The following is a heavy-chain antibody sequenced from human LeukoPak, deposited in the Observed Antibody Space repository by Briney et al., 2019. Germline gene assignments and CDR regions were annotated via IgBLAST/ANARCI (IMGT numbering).Heavy chain of an antibody. Sequence: KSSETQSLTCTVSGGSISSSSYYWGWIRQPPGKGLEWIGSIYYSGSTYYNPSLKSRVTISVDTSKNQFSLKLSSVTAADTAVYYCASHGGHWYFDLWGRGTLVTVSS. V-gene: IGHV4-39*07. CDR3: ASHGGHWYFDL. CDR1: GGSISSSSYY. CDR2: IYYSGST. J-gene: IGHJ2*01. D-gene: IGHD3-16*01.